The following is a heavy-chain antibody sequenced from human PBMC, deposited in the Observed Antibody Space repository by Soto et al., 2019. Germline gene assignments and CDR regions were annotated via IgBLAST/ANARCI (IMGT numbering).Heavy chain of an antibody. CDR2: IYHSGST. CDR3: AGEVKTAAYYYYYYGMDV. D-gene: IGHD3-16*01. Sequence: SETLSLTCAVSGYSISSGYYWGWIRQPPGKGLEWIGSIYHSGSTYYNPSLKSRVTISVDTSKNQFSLKLSAVTAADTAVYYCAGEVKTAAYYYYYYGMDVWGQGTTVTVS. CDR1: GYSISSGYY. J-gene: IGHJ6*02. V-gene: IGHV4-38-2*01.